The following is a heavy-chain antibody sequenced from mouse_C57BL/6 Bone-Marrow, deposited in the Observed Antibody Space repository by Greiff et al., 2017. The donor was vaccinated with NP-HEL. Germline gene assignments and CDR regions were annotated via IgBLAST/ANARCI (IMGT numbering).Heavy chain of an antibody. J-gene: IGHJ3*01. Sequence: VQLQQSGAELVRPGASVKLSCTASGFNIKDDYMHWVKQRPEQGLEWIGWIDPENGDTEYASKFQGKATITADTSSNTAYLQLSSLTSEDTAVYYCTTTADHYYGSSYGFAYWGQGTLVTVSA. CDR3: TTTADHYYGSSYGFAY. CDR1: GFNIKDDY. CDR2: IDPENGDT. D-gene: IGHD1-1*01. V-gene: IGHV14-4*01.